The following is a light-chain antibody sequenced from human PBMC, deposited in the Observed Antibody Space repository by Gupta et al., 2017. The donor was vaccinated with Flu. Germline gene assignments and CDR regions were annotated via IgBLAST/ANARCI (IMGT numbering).Light chain of an antibody. CDR2: AKN. CDR1: NVKSNH. Sequence: TCKVLNVKSNHRIWYRKKPVQSPFLVIYAKNKRPTWYPVQFCGSSSGHTPPLTITHAQQKEEADYYCNSRDSTDNHQGVFGGGTKLTVL. J-gene: IGLJ3*02. V-gene: IGLV3-19*01. CDR3: NSRDSTDNHQGV.